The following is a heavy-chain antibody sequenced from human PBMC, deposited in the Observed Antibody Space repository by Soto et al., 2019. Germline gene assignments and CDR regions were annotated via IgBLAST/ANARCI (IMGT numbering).Heavy chain of an antibody. D-gene: IGHD3-22*01. J-gene: IGHJ4*02. Sequence: SLRLSCAASGFTFSSYEMNWVRQAPGKGLEWVSYISSSGSTIYYADSVKGRFTISRDNAKNSLYLQMNSLRAEDTAVYYCARDRDYYDSSGYSWGQGTLVTVSS. CDR2: ISSSGSTI. CDR1: GFTFSSYE. CDR3: ARDRDYYDSSGYS. V-gene: IGHV3-48*03.